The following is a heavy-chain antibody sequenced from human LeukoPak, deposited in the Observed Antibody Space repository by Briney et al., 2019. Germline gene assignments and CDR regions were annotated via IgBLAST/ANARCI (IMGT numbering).Heavy chain of an antibody. CDR2: IYYSGST. V-gene: IGHV4-39*07. D-gene: IGHD5-18*01. CDR1: GGSISSSSYY. J-gene: IGHJ5*02. CDR3: ASDSRDTLDP. Sequence: SETLSLTCTVSGGSISSSSYYWGWIRQPPGKGLEWIGSIYYSGSTYYNPSLKSRVTISVDTSKNQFSLKLSSVTAADTAVYYCASDSRDTLDPWGQGTLVTVSS.